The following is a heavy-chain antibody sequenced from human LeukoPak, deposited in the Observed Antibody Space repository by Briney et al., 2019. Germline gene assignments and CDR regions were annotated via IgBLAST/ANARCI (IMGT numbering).Heavy chain of an antibody. J-gene: IGHJ4*02. CDR2: IVVGSGNT. Sequence: SVKVSCKASGFTFTSSAVQWVRQARGQRLEWIGWIVVGSGNTNYAQKFQERVTITRDMSTSTAYMELSSLRSEDTAVYYCAANLPYSYDSSVYNLAYWGKGPLVTVS. CDR1: GFTFTSSA. CDR3: AANLPYSYDSSVYNLAY. D-gene: IGHD3-22*01. V-gene: IGHV1-58*01.